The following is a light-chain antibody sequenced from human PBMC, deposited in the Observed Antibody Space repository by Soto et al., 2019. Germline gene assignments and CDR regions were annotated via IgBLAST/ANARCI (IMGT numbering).Light chain of an antibody. Sequence: QSALTQPPSVSGSPGQSVTISCTGTTSDVGSYKRVSWYHQPPGTAPKLIIYAVSNLPPGVPDRFSGSKSGNTASLTISGLQSEDEGDYSCSSYTSRSTYVFGTGTKLTVL. CDR1: TSDVGSYKR. V-gene: IGLV2-18*02. J-gene: IGLJ1*01. CDR2: AVS. CDR3: SSYTSRSTYV.